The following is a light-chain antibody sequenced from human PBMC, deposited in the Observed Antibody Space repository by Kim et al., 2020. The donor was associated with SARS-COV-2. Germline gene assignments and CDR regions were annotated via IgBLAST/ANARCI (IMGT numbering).Light chain of an antibody. CDR1: QGVAKD. V-gene: IGKV1-16*01. CDR3: QQYKSYPLT. J-gene: IGKJ4*01. CDR2: GAS. Sequence: ASVGDRVTITCRASQGVAKDLAWFQQEPGKAPKSLIYGASSLQSGVPSRFSGSGSGTEFTLTITSLQPEDFATYFCQQYKSYPLTFGGGTKVDIK.